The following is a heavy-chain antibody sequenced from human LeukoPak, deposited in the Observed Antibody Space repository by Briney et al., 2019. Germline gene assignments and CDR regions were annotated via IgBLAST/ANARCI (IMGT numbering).Heavy chain of an antibody. CDR3: ASCSDNCYLRYFDL. CDR2: INHSGST. CDR1: GGSFSDYY. Sequence: SETLSLTCAVYGGSFSDYYWSWIRQSPGRGLEWIGEINHSGSTNYNPSLKSRVTISVDTSKNQFSLKLSSVTAADTAVYYCASCSDNCYLRYFDLWGRGTLVTVSS. D-gene: IGHD2-21*02. J-gene: IGHJ2*01. V-gene: IGHV4-34*01.